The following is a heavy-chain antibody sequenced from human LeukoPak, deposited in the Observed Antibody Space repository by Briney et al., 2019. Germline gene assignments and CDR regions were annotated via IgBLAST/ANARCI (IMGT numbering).Heavy chain of an antibody. D-gene: IGHD6-13*01. Sequence: SVKVSCKASGGTFSSYAISWVRQAPGRGLEWMGGIIPIFGTANYAQKFQGRVTITADESTSTAYMELSSLRSEDTAVYYCARGVTEYSSSWYGPFDYWGQGTLVTVSS. CDR1: GGTFSSYA. J-gene: IGHJ4*02. CDR3: ARGVTEYSSSWYGPFDY. V-gene: IGHV1-69*13. CDR2: IIPIFGTA.